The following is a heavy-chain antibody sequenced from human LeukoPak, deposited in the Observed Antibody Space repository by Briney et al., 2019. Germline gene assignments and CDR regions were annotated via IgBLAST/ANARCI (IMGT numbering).Heavy chain of an antibody. V-gene: IGHV4-39*01. D-gene: IGHD1-26*01. J-gene: IGHJ2*01. CDR2: ISYSGST. CDR3: ARRVYSGSYNWYFDL. CDR1: GGSISTSTYY. Sequence: PSETLSLTCTVSGGSISTSTYYWGWIRQPPGKGLEWIGSISYSGSTYNNPSLKSRVTISVDTSKNQFSLKLSSGTAPDTAVYYCARRVYSGSYNWYFDLWGRGTLVTVSS.